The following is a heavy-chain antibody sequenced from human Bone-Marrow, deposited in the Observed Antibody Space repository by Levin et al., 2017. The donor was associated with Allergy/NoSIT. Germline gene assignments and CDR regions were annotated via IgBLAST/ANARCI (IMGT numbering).Heavy chain of an antibody. CDR3: ARGWFGELLSH. D-gene: IGHD3-10*01. J-gene: IGHJ4*02. V-gene: IGHV3-53*01. CDR2: IYSGGST. Sequence: GGSLRLSCAASGFTVSSNYMSWVRQAPGKGPEWVSVIYSGGSTYYADSVKGRFTISRDTSKNTLYLQMNSLRAEDTAVYYCARGWFGELLSHWGQGTLVTVSS. CDR1: GFTVSSNY.